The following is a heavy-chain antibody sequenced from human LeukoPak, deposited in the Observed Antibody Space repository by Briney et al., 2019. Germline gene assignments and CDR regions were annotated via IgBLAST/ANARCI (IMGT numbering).Heavy chain of an antibody. D-gene: IGHD6-19*01. Sequence: GGSLRLSCAASGFTLSTYWMHWVRQAPGKGLVWVSRIKSDGSTNYADSVKGRFTISRDNSKNTLYLQMNSLRAEDTAVYYCARGSGWLDYWGQGTLVTVSS. J-gene: IGHJ4*02. CDR2: IKSDGST. V-gene: IGHV3-74*01. CDR1: GFTLSTYW. CDR3: ARGSGWLDY.